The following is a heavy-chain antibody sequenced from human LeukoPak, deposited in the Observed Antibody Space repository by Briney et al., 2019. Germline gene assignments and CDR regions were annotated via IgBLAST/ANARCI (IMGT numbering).Heavy chain of an antibody. CDR1: GYSISSGYY. D-gene: IGHD6-19*01. Sequence: ASETLSLTCTVSGYSISSGYYWGWIRQPPGQGLEWIGSIYHSGSTYYNPSLKSRVTISVDTSKNQFSLKLSSVTAADTAVYYCARDYSSGWYYFDYWGQGTLVTVSS. V-gene: IGHV4-38-2*02. CDR2: IYHSGST. CDR3: ARDYSSGWYYFDY. J-gene: IGHJ4*02.